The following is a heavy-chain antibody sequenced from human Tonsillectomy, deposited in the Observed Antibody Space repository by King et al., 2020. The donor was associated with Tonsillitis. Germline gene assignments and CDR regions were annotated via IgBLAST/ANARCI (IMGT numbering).Heavy chain of an antibody. Sequence: VQLVESGGGLVQPGGSLRLSCAASGFTFSSYWMHWVRQAPGKGLVWVSRINSDGSSTSYADSVKGRFTISRDNAKNTLYLQMNSLRAEDTAVYYCARDGGAYYYDSSVYSPELDIWGQGTMVTVSS. J-gene: IGHJ3*02. V-gene: IGHV3-74*01. CDR3: ARDGGAYYYDSSVYSPELDI. CDR1: GFTFSSYW. CDR2: INSDGSST. D-gene: IGHD3-22*01.